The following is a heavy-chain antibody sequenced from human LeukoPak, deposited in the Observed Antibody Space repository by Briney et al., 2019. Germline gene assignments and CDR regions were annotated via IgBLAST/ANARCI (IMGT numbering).Heavy chain of an antibody. Sequence: PGGSLRLSCTDSGFRLSDYAMNWVRQAPGKGLEWVSSVSVSSRTGYRDYADSVKGRFTISRDNSENILYLQMNSLRVEDTATYYCARGGSQTVQESYNWFDVWGQGTLVTVSS. CDR2: VSVSSRTGYR. J-gene: IGHJ5*02. CDR1: GFRLSDYA. D-gene: IGHD1-1*01. V-gene: IGHV3-23*01. CDR3: ARGGSQTVQESYNWFDV.